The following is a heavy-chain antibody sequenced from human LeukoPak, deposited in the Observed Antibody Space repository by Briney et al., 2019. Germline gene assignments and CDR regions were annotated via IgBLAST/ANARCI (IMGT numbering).Heavy chain of an antibody. D-gene: IGHD6-6*01. V-gene: IGHV1-18*01. CDR1: GYTFSSYG. Sequence: ASVRVSCKASGYTFSSYGINWVRQAPGQGLEWMGWISPLSGNTDYAQNFQGRVPMTTDTSSSTAYMELRSLRSDDTAIYYCARDYLAAPAYWGQGTLVTVSS. CDR3: ARDYLAAPAY. J-gene: IGHJ4*02. CDR2: ISPLSGNT.